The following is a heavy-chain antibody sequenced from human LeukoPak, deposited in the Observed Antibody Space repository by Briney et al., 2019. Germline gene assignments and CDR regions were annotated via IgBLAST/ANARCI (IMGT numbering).Heavy chain of an antibody. Sequence: AESLRLSCAAYGGTFNNYNMNWVRQAPGKGLEWISDITSSSTTIYYADSMNGRFTISRDNAKNSLYLQTNSLRADDTAVYYCARDGRWHQHFDYWGQGTLVTVSS. CDR1: GGTFNNYN. CDR2: ITSSSTTI. CDR3: ARDGRWHQHFDY. V-gene: IGHV3-48*01. J-gene: IGHJ4*02. D-gene: IGHD5-24*01.